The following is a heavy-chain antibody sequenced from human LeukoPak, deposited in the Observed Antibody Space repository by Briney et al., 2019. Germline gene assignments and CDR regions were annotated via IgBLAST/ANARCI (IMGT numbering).Heavy chain of an antibody. CDR1: GGSISSGSYY. CDR3: ARDETITMVRGVIISDAFDI. D-gene: IGHD3-10*01. Sequence: SQTLSLTCTVSGGSISSGSYYWSWIRQPAGKGLEWIGRIYTSGSTNYNPSLKSRVTISVDTSKNQFSLKLSSVTAADTAVYYCARDETITMVRGVIISDAFDIWGQGTMVTVSS. V-gene: IGHV4-61*02. CDR2: IYTSGST. J-gene: IGHJ3*02.